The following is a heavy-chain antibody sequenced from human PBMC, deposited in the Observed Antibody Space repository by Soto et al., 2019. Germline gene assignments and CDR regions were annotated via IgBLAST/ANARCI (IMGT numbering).Heavy chain of an antibody. D-gene: IGHD3-3*01. CDR3: ATYSDFWSGYVPSYYMDV. CDR1: GYTLTELS. J-gene: IGHJ6*03. Sequence: GASVKVSCKVSGYTLTELSMHWVRQAPGKGLEWMGGFDPEDGETIYAQKFQGRVTMTEDTSTDTAYMELSSLRSEDTAVYYCATYSDFWSGYVPSYYMDVWGKGTTVTVSS. V-gene: IGHV1-24*01. CDR2: FDPEDGET.